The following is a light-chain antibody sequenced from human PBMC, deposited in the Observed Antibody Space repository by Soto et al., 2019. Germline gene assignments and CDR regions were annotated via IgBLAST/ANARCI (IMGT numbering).Light chain of an antibody. CDR2: DVS. Sequence: QSALTQPASVSGSPGQSITISCTGTSSDVGGYNYVSWYQQHPGKAPKLMIYDVSNRPSGVSNRFSGSKSGNTASLTISGLQAQDATDYYCSSYTSSSTLWVFGTGTKVTVL. J-gene: IGLJ1*01. CDR1: SSDVGGYNY. CDR3: SSYTSSSTLWV. V-gene: IGLV2-14*01.